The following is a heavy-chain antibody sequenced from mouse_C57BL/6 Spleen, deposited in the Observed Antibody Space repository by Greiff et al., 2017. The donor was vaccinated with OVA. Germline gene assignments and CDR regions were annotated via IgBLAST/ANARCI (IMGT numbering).Heavy chain of an antibody. J-gene: IGHJ3*01. D-gene: IGHD2-5*01. CDR1: GYSITSGYY. CDR2: ISYDGSN. V-gene: IGHV3-6*01. Sequence: VQLKESGPGLVKPSQSLSLTCSVTGYSITSGYYWNWIRQFPGNKLEWMGYISYDGSNNYNPSLKNRISITRDTSKNQFFLKLNSVTTEDTATYYCAREGGSYYSNDEGFAYWGQGTLVTVSA. CDR3: AREGGSYYSNDEGFAY.